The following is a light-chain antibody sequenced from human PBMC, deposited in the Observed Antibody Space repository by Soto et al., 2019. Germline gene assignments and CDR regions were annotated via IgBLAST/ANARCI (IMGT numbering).Light chain of an antibody. Sequence: ALTQPPSASGSPGQSVTISCTGTFNDVGGYNYVSWYQQHPGKAPKLLIYSNNQRPSGVPDRFSGSKSGTSASLAISGLQSEDEAQYYCAAWDDSLNGPVFGGGTKLTVL. J-gene: IGLJ3*02. CDR2: SNN. CDR1: FNDVGGYNY. CDR3: AAWDDSLNGPV. V-gene: IGLV2-8*01.